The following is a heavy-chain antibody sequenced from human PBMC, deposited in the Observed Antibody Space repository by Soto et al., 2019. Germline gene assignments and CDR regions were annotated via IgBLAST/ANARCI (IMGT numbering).Heavy chain of an antibody. Sequence: PGGSLRLSCAASGFSFSISPMHWVRQAPGKGPEWVALISYDGTNKFYADSVKGRFTISRDNSKSTLYLQVDSLRPEDAAVYYCARDPKTSGGQHWAFNYFDSWGQGTLVPSPQ. CDR2: ISYDGTNK. CDR3: ARDPKTSGGQHWAFNYFDS. D-gene: IGHD7-27*01. V-gene: IGHV3-30-3*01. CDR1: GFSFSISP. J-gene: IGHJ4*02.